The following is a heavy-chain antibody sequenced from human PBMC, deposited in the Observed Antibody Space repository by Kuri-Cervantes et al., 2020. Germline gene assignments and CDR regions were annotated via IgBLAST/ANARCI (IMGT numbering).Heavy chain of an antibody. CDR2: ISSSSSYI. CDR3: ARDGYDSSGYYFDY. D-gene: IGHD3-22*01. CDR1: GFTFSSYS. J-gene: IGHJ4*02. V-gene: IGHV3-21*05. Sequence: GESLKISCAASGFTFSSYSMNWVRQAPGKGLEWVSYISSSSSYIYYADSVKGRFTISRDNSKNTLYLQMNSLRAEDTAVYYCARDGYDSSGYYFDYWGQGTLVTVSS.